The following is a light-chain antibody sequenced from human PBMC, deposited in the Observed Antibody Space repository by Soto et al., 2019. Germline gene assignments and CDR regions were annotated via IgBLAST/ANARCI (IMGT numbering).Light chain of an antibody. Sequence: QSVLTQPASVSGSPGQSITISCTGTSSDVGDYNYVSWYQQQPGKAPKLMLYEVSNGPSGGSNSFSGSKSGNKASLTISGLQAEDEADYYYSSYTSSSSGVFGTGTKGTVL. V-gene: IGLV2-14*01. CDR3: SSYTSSSSGV. CDR1: SSDVGDYNY. J-gene: IGLJ1*01. CDR2: EVS.